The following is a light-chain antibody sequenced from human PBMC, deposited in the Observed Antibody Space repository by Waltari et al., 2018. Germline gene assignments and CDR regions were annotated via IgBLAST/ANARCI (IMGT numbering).Light chain of an antibody. CDR3: QQYNSYSA. J-gene: IGKJ1*01. V-gene: IGKV1-5*01. Sequence: DIQTTQSPSTLSASVGDRVTITCRASQSISSWLAWYQQKPGKAPKLLIYDASSLESGVTSRFSGSGSGTEFTLTISSLQPDDFATYYCQQYNSYSAFGQGTKVEIK. CDR1: QSISSW. CDR2: DAS.